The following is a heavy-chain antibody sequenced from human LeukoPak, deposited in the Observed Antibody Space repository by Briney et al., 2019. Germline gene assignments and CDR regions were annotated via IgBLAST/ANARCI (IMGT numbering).Heavy chain of an antibody. CDR1: GGYISSYY. D-gene: IGHD1-14*01. V-gene: IGHV4-59*08. J-gene: IGHJ5*02. CDR3: ARHRYNWFVP. Sequence: PSETLSITWTVAGGYISSYYWSLIRQPPGKGLGWVGYIYYSGSTNNNPCLNSRLIISVERPKKQHAVKLSAVTATDRPVCLCARHRYNWFVPGGQRALVTVSS. CDR2: IYYSGST.